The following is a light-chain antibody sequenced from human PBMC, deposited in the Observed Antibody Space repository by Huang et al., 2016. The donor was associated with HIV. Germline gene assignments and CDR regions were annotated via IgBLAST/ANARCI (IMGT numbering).Light chain of an antibody. V-gene: IGKV1-39*01. CDR2: AS. CDR1: QSVGNS. Sequence: DIQMTQSPSSLSASVGDRVTITCRTSQSVGNSLNWYQQKPGKAPELLIYASSLQAWVSSRFSGSGSGTDFTPIISRLQPEDFATYYCQQSYISPWTFGQGTKVDLK. J-gene: IGKJ1*01. CDR3: QQSYISPWT.